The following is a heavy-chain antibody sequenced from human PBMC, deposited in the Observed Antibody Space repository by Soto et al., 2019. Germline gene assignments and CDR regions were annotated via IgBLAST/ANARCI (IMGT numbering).Heavy chain of an antibody. V-gene: IGHV3-9*01. Sequence: EVQLVESGGGLEQPGRSLRLSCTVSGFMFEDFAMHWVRQAPGQGLEWVSGINWNGVNKGYAESVLGRFTISRDNAKKSLYLDMNYLRPEDTALYFCAKDVDRLGELWGYCQSWGQGTMVTVSS. J-gene: IGHJ1*01. D-gene: IGHD3-16*01. CDR3: AKDVDRLGELWGYCQS. CDR1: GFMFEDFA. CDR2: INWNGVNK.